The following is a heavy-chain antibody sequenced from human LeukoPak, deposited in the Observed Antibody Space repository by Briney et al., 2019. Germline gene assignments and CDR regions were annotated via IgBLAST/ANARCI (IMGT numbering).Heavy chain of an antibody. CDR2: IMQFVIHN. CDR3: ARVQYHGSYNWFDL. D-gene: IGHD4-11*01. Sequence: NIMQFVIHNYYFVSFKPPLPIYRENPKNSLYLQMNSLRAEDTAVYYCARVQYHGSYNWFDLWGQGTLVTVSS. V-gene: IGHV3-7*01. J-gene: IGHJ5*02.